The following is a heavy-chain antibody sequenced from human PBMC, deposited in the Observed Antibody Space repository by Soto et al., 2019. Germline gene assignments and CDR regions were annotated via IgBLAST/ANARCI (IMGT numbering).Heavy chain of an antibody. J-gene: IGHJ4*02. CDR2: IYYSGST. V-gene: IGHV4-39*01. CDR3: ARQRNDYIWGSSFDY. D-gene: IGHD3-16*01. CDR1: GGSISSSSYY. Sequence: QLQLQESGPGLVKPSETLSLTCTVSGGSISSSSYYWGWIRQPPGKGLEWIGSIYYSGSTYSNPSLKSRVTISVDTSKNQFSLKLSAVTAADTAVYYCARQRNDYIWGSSFDYWGQGTLVTGSS.